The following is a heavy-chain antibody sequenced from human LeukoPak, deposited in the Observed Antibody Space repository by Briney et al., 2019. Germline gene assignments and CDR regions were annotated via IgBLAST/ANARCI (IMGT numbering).Heavy chain of an antibody. D-gene: IGHD2-21*02. Sequence: GGSLRLSCTNSGPTFNRDWMGWLRQAPGKGLEWLAHIKPDESRIFYADSVKGRFAISRDNSKDTLFLQMHSLRPGDTAVYYCVREDTPATANYWGQGTLVTISS. CDR2: IKPDESRI. J-gene: IGHJ4*02. CDR3: VREDTPATANY. CDR1: GPTFNRDW. V-gene: IGHV3-7*03.